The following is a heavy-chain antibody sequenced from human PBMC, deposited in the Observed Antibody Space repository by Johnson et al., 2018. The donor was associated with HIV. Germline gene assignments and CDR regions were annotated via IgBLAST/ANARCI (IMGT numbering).Heavy chain of an antibody. Sequence: VQLVESGGGLVQPGGSLRLSCAASGFTFVDYAMSWVRQAPGKGLQWVSGINWNGASTGYAASVKGRFTISRDNAKNSLYLQMNSLRAEDTALYYCAKDIGGSAAAQGAFDIWGQGTMVTVSS. CDR2: INWNGAST. CDR1: GFTFVDYA. V-gene: IGHV3-20*04. D-gene: IGHD6-13*01. CDR3: AKDIGGSAAAQGAFDI. J-gene: IGHJ3*02.